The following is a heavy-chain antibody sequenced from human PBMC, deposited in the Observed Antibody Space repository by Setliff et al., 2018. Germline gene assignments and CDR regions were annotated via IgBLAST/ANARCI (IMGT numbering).Heavy chain of an antibody. J-gene: IGHJ2*01. CDR2: INNYGSST. D-gene: IGHD2-21*01. CDR1: GFTFSSYW. CDR3: ARDLGEPYWYFDL. Sequence: PGGSLRLSCAASGFTFSSYWMHWVRQAPGKGLVWVSRINNYGSSTSYADSVKGRFTISRDNAKNTLYLQMNSLRTEDTAVYYCARDLGEPYWYFDLWGRGTLVTVSS. V-gene: IGHV3-74*01.